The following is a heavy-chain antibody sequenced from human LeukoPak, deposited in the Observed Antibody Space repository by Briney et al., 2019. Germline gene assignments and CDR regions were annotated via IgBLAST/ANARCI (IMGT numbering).Heavy chain of an antibody. Sequence: TGGSLRLSCAASGFTFSSYSMNWVRQAPGKGLEWVSSISSSSSYIYYADSVKGRFTISRDNAKNSLYLQMNSLRAEDTAVYYCARASDDILTGYPGELDYWGQGTLVTVSS. V-gene: IGHV3-21*01. CDR3: ARASDDILTGYPGELDY. J-gene: IGHJ4*02. D-gene: IGHD3-9*01. CDR2: ISSSSSYI. CDR1: GFTFSSYS.